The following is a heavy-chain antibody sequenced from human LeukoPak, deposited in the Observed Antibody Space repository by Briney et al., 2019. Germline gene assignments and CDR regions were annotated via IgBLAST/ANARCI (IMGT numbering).Heavy chain of an antibody. CDR3: ARAPSRPRSGWLAEYFQH. CDR1: GGSFSGYY. Sequence: PSETLSLTCAVYGGSFSGYYWSWIRQPPGKGLEWIGEINHSGSTNYNPSLKSRVTISVDTSKNQFSLKLSSVTATDTAVYYCARAPSRPRSGWLAEYFQHWGQGTLVTVSS. CDR2: INHSGST. J-gene: IGHJ1*01. V-gene: IGHV4-34*01. D-gene: IGHD6-19*01.